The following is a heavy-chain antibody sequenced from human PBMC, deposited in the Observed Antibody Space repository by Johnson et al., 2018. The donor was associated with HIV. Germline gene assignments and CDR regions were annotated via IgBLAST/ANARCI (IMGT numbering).Heavy chain of an antibody. D-gene: IGHD3-16*01. CDR3: ASWGGLNHMGDPFDI. Sequence: VQLVESGGGLVQPWGSLRLSCAASGFTVSSNYMSWVRQAPGKGLEWVSVIYSGGSTYYADSVKGRVTISRDNSKNTLSLQMSSLRVEDTAVYFCASWGGLNHMGDPFDIWGQGTMVTVSS. CDR1: GFTVSSNY. CDR2: IYSGGST. J-gene: IGHJ3*02. V-gene: IGHV3-66*02.